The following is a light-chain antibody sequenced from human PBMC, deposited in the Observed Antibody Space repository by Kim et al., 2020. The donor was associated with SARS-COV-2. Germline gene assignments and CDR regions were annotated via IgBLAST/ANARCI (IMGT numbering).Light chain of an antibody. J-gene: IGLJ3*02. CDR1: NIGSKS. CDR2: YDS. CDR3: QVWDSSSDHPV. Sequence: SYELTQPPSVSVAPGKTARITCGGNNIGSKSVHWYQQKQGQAPVLVIYYDSDRPSGIPERFSGSNSGNTASLTISRVEAGDGADYYCQVWDSSSDHPVFGGGTHLP. V-gene: IGLV3-21*04.